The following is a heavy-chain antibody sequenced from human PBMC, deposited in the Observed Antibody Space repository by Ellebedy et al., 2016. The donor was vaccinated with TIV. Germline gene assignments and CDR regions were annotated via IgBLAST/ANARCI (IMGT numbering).Heavy chain of an antibody. D-gene: IGHD6-19*01. CDR1: GGSISSYY. CDR3: ARRIAVAGTEDY. J-gene: IGHJ4*02. V-gene: IGHV4-59*01. Sequence: MPSETLSLTCTVSGGSISSYYWSWIRQPPGKGLEWIGYIYYSGSTNYNPSLKSRVTISVDTSKNQFSLKLSSVTAADTAVYYCARRIAVAGTEDYWGQGTLVTVSS. CDR2: IYYSGST.